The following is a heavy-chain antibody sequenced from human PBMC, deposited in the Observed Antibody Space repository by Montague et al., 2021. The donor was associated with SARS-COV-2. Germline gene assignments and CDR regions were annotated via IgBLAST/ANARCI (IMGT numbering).Heavy chain of an antibody. V-gene: IGHV3-30*04. CDR2: ISYDGSNK. Sequence: SLRLSCAASGFTFSSYAMHWVRQAPGTGLEWVAVISYDGSNKYYVDSVKGRFSISRDNSKNTLYLQMNSLRAEDTAVYYCARQLIVFVPAAPGSPTHETYDYAMDVWGQGTTVTVSS. CDR1: GFTFSSYA. J-gene: IGHJ6*02. D-gene: IGHD2-2*01. CDR3: ARQLIVFVPAAPGSPTHETYDYAMDV.